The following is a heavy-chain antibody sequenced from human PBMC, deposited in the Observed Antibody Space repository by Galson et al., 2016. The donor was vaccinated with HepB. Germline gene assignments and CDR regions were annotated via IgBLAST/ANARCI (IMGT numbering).Heavy chain of an antibody. CDR1: GGTFSHYS. CDR2: INHTGET. Sequence: SETLSLTCAVSGGTFSHYSWSWFRRPPGEGLEWIGEINHTGETNNNPSLKSRLIVSVDTSKNQFSLNLISVTAAGTAVYYCGGRRERQYYWYFDLWGRGTQVIVSS. D-gene: IGHD1-1*01. CDR3: GGRRERQYYWYFDL. V-gene: IGHV4-34*08. J-gene: IGHJ2*01.